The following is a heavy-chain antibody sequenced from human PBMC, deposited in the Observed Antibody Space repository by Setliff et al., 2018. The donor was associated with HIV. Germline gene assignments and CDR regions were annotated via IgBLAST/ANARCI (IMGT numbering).Heavy chain of an antibody. D-gene: IGHD3-10*01. CDR1: GYTFTSYA. J-gene: IGHJ3*02. CDR3: ASGVFVRGVRESGSAFDI. CDR2: INAGNGNT. Sequence: GASVKVSCKASGYTFTSYAMHWVRQAPGQRLEWMGWINAGNGNTKYSQKFQGRVTITRDTSASTAYMELSSLRSEDTAVYYCASGVFVRGVRESGSAFDIWGQGTMVTVSS. V-gene: IGHV1-3*01.